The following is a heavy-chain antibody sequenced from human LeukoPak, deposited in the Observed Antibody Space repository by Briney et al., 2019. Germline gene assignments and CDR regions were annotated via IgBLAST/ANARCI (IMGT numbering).Heavy chain of an antibody. Sequence: VASVKVSCKASGYTFTSYYMHWVRQAPGQGLEWMGIINPSGGSTNYAQKFQGRITMTRDTSTSTVYMELSSLRSEDTAVYYCARGEGVNYRYSGFGYFNAVDYWGQGTLVTVSS. V-gene: IGHV1-46*01. CDR2: INPSGGST. CDR1: GYTFTSYY. CDR3: ARGEGVNYRYSGFGYFNAVDY. D-gene: IGHD3-16*02. J-gene: IGHJ4*02.